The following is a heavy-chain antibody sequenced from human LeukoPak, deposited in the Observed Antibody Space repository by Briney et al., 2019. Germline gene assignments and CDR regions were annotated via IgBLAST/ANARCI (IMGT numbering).Heavy chain of an antibody. Sequence: ASVKVSCKASGGTFSSYAISWVRQAPGQGLEWMGGIIPIFGTANYAQKFQGRVTITTDESTSTAYMELSSLRSEDTAVYYCVSDVDTAMVDAFDIWGQGTMVTVSS. V-gene: IGHV1-69*05. CDR1: GGTFSSYA. D-gene: IGHD5-18*01. J-gene: IGHJ3*02. CDR3: VSDVDTAMVDAFDI. CDR2: IIPIFGTA.